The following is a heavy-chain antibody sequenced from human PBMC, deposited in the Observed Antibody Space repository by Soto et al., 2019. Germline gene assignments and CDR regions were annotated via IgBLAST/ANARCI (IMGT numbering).Heavy chain of an antibody. J-gene: IGHJ4*02. Sequence: EVQLVESGGGLVQPGGSLRLSCAVSGFTFSNYAMHWVRQAPVKGLEYVSAISSDGGTTYYADSVKGRFSISRDNSKNTLYLQMGSLRAEDMAVYYCARADVVTTIFTKHYFFDYWGQGTLVTVSS. CDR2: ISSDGGTT. D-gene: IGHD4-17*01. V-gene: IGHV3-64*07. CDR3: ARADVVTTIFTKHYFFDY. CDR1: GFTFSNYA.